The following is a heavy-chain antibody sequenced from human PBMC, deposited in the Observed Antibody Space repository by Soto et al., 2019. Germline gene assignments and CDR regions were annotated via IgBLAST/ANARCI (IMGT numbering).Heavy chain of an antibody. J-gene: IGHJ4*02. V-gene: IGHV3-33*01. CDR2: IWYDGSNK. D-gene: IGHD3-10*01. CDR1: GFTFSSYG. CDR3: ARDLGGSGSYDY. Sequence: GGSLRLSCAASGFTFSSYGMHWVRQAPGKGLEWVAVIWYDGSNKYYADSVKGRFTISRDNSKNTLYLQMNSLRAEDTAVYYCARDLGGSGSYDYWGQGTLVTVSS.